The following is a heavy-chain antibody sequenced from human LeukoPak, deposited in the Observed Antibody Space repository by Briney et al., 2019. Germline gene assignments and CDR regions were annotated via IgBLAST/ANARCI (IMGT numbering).Heavy chain of an antibody. D-gene: IGHD2-2*01. V-gene: IGHV3-23*01. CDR3: AKNQYQLPGLQDY. CDR1: GFTLSSYA. Sequence: GGSLRLSCAASGFTLSSYAMSWVRQAPGKGLEWVSAISGSGGSTYYADSVKGRFTISRDNSKNTLYLQMNSLRAEDTAVYYCAKNQYQLPGLQDYWGQGTLVTVSS. CDR2: ISGSGGST. J-gene: IGHJ4*02.